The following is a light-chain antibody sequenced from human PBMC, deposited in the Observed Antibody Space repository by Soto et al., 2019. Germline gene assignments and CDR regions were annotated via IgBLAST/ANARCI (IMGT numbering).Light chain of an antibody. J-gene: IGKJ4*01. V-gene: IGKV3-20*01. CDR3: QQYGSSPRALT. Sequence: ETVMTQSPATLSVSPGERATLSCRASQSVSSSYLAWYQQKPGQAPRLLIYGASSRATGIPDRFSGSGSGTDFTLTISRLEPEDFAVYYCQQYGSSPRALTFGGGTKVDIK. CDR1: QSVSSSY. CDR2: GAS.